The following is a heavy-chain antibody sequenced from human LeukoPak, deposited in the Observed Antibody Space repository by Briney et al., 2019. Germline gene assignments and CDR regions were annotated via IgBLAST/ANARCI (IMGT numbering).Heavy chain of an antibody. CDR2: ISSSSSYI. V-gene: IGHV3-21*01. Sequence: GGSLRLSCAASVFTFSRYSTDWVRQAPGKGLEWVSSISSSSSYIYYADSVKGRFTISRDNAKNSLYLQMNSLRAEDTAVDYCAREPGADSSGYYYYYYYRDVWGKGTTVTVSS. CDR3: AREPGADSSGYYYYYYYRDV. J-gene: IGHJ6*03. CDR1: VFTFSRYS. D-gene: IGHD3-22*01.